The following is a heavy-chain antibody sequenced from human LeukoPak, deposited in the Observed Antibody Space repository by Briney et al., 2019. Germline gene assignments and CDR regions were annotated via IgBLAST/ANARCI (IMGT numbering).Heavy chain of an antibody. CDR2: ISSSSSYI. D-gene: IGHD3-16*01. Sequence: PGGSLRLSCAASGFTFSSYSMNWVSQAPGKGLEWVSSISSSSSYIYYADSVKGRFTISRDNAKNSLYLQMNSLRAEDTAVYYCASAVMVIGYYYGMDAWGQGTTVTVSS. V-gene: IGHV3-21*01. CDR3: ASAVMVIGYYYGMDA. J-gene: IGHJ6*02. CDR1: GFTFSSYS.